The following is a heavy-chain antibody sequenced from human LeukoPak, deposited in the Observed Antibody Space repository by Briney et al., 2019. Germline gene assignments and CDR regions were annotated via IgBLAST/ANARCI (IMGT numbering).Heavy chain of an antibody. Sequence: GGSLRLSCAASGFTFSDHYMSWIRQAPGKGLEWVSYISSSAGTIYYADSVKGRFTISRDNAKNSLFLQMNSLRAEDTAVYYCARDPYGDYYFDYWGQGTLVTVSS. CDR2: ISSSAGTI. CDR3: ARDPYGDYYFDY. D-gene: IGHD4-17*01. CDR1: GFTFSDHY. V-gene: IGHV3-11*01. J-gene: IGHJ4*02.